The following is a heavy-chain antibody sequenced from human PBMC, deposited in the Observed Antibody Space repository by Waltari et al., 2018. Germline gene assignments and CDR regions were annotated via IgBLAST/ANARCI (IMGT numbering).Heavy chain of an antibody. CDR1: GYTFTGYY. CDR2: INTNRGGK. V-gene: IGHV1-2*02. D-gene: IGHD3-10*01. CDR3: AREPHPGSGSYSFDY. J-gene: IGHJ4*02. Sequence: QVQLVQSGAEVKKPGASVKVSCKASGYTFTGYYMHWVRQAPGQGLEWMGWINTNRGGKNYVQKFQGRVTMTRDTSISTAYMELSRLRSDDTAVYYCAREPHPGSGSYSFDYWGQGTLVTVSS.